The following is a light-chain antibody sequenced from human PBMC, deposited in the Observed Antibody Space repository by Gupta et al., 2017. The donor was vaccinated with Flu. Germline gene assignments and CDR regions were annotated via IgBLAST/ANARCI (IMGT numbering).Light chain of an antibody. V-gene: IGKV3-11*01. CDR2: DAS. J-gene: IGKJ5*01. Sequence: IVFNKSPATLSLSPGERATLSCRASQSVSSHLAWYQQKPGQAPRLLIYDASNRATASPARFSGSGSGTDFTLTTSSLEPEEFAVYYCQQRNNWPPEITFGQGTRLEIK. CDR1: QSVSSH. CDR3: QQRNNWPPEIT.